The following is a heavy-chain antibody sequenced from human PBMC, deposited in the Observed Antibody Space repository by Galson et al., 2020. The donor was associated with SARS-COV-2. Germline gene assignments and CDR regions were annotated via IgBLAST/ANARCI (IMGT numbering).Heavy chain of an antibody. CDR2: IYHTGTT. CDR3: ARDAAGAAAGEGALSP. D-gene: IGHD6-13*01. J-gene: IGHJ5*02. Sequence: SETLSLTCVVSGGSISSNHWWSWVRQPPGKGLEWIGEIYHTGTTNDNPSLESRLIISVDKPKNQFSLRLRSVTPADTAVYYCARDAAGAAAGEGALSPWGQGTLVTVSP. CDR1: GGSISSNHW. V-gene: IGHV4-4*02.